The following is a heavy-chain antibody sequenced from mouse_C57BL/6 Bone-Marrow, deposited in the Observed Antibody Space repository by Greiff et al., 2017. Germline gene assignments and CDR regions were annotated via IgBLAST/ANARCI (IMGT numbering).Heavy chain of an antibody. J-gene: IGHJ4*01. D-gene: IGHD2-5*01. Sequence: EVKLVESGGGLVQPGGSMKLSCAASGFTFSDAWMDWVRQSPEKGLEWVAEIRNKANNHATYYAESVKGRFTISRDDSKSSVYLQMNSLRAEDTGIYYCTRPLFSNWAMDYWGQGTSVTVSS. CDR2: IRNKANNHAT. CDR1: GFTFSDAW. CDR3: TRPLFSNWAMDY. V-gene: IGHV6-6*01.